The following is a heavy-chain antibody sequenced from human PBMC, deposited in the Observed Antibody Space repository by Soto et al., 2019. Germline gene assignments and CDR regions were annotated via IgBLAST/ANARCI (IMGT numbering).Heavy chain of an antibody. CDR2: ISGSDGST. D-gene: IGHD2-15*01. CDR3: AKGLKLSYYYYGMDV. J-gene: IGHJ6*02. Sequence: PGGSLRLSCAASGFTFSSYAMSWVRQAPGKGLEWVSAISGSDGSTYYADSVKGRFTISRDNSKNTLYLQMNSLRAEDTAVYYCAKGLKLSYYYYGMDVWGQGTTVTVSS. V-gene: IGHV3-23*01. CDR1: GFTFSSYA.